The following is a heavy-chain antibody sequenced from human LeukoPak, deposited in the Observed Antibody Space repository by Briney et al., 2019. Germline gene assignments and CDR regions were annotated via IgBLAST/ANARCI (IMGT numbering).Heavy chain of an antibody. CDR2: ISAYNGNT. D-gene: IGHD3-22*01. J-gene: IGHJ4*02. CDR1: GYTFTSYG. CDR3: ARVRRRNYYDSSGYFDY. V-gene: IGHV1-18*01. Sequence: ASVKVSCKASGYTFTSYGISWVRQAPGQGLEWMGWISAYNGNTNYAQKLQGRVTMTTDTSTSTAYMELRSLRSDDTAVYYCARVRRRNYYDSSGYFDYWGREPWSPSPQ.